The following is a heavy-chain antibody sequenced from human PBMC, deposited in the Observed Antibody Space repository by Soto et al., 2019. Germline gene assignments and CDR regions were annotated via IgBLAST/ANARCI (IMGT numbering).Heavy chain of an antibody. D-gene: IGHD1-1*01. CDR3: ARHSNEYRKSLDY. CDR1: GGSISGYY. V-gene: IGHV4-59*08. J-gene: IGHJ4*02. CDR2: IHYSGSS. Sequence: QLQLQESGPGLVKPSETLSLTCTVSGGSISGYYWSWIRQPPGKGLEWIAYIHYSGSSNSNPSLKSRVTISVDTSRNQFSLKLTSVIAADTAVYYCARHSNEYRKSLDYWGQGTLVTVSS.